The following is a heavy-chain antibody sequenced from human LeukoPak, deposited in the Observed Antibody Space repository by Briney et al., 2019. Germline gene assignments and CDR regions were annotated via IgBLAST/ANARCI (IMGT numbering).Heavy chain of an antibody. D-gene: IGHD5-18*01. CDR3: ARESTPRRQDTAMVRSDY. CDR2: IYYSGST. Sequence: PSETLSLTCTVSGGSISSGGYYWSWIRQHPGKGLEWIGYIYYSGSTYYNPSLKSRVTISVDTSKNQFSLKLSSVTAADTAVYYCARESTPRRQDTAMVRSDYWGQGTLVTVSS. CDR1: GGSISSGGYY. V-gene: IGHV4-31*03. J-gene: IGHJ4*02.